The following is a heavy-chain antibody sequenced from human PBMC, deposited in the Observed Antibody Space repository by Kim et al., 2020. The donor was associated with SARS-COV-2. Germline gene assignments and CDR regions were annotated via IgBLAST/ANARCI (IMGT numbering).Heavy chain of an antibody. CDR3: TRSGGSDLDY. D-gene: IGHD3-16*01. CDR1: GFPFSNYW. CDR2: IREDGNEK. Sequence: GGSLRLPCVASGFPFSNYWMSWVRQTPGKGLEWVANIREDGNEKYYVDSVNGRFTISRDNAKNSLYLQMNSLRAEDTAVYHCTRSGGSDLDYWGQGALVTVSS. V-gene: IGHV3-7*01. J-gene: IGHJ4*02.